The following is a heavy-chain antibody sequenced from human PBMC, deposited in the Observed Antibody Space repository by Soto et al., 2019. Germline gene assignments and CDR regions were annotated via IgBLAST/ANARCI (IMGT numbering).Heavy chain of an antibody. CDR2: ISAYNGNT. J-gene: IGHJ4*02. CDR1: GYTFSNYG. Sequence: QVQLVQSGAEVKKPGASVKFSCKASGYTFSNYGISWVRQAPGQGLEWMGWISAYNGNTKYAHKLQGRVTMTTDTSTSTAYRELRSLRSDDTAVYYSARDSPPVAYWGQGTLVTVSS. V-gene: IGHV1-18*01. CDR3: ARDSPPVAY. D-gene: IGHD5-12*01.